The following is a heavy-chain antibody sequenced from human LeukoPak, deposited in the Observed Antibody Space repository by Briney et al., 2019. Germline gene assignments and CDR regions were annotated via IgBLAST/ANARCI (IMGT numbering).Heavy chain of an antibody. CDR3: ARGFVPQPPQPLFDI. CDR1: GGSFSGYY. CDR2: INHSGST. J-gene: IGHJ3*02. Sequence: SETLSLTCAVYGGSFSGYYWSWIRQPPGKGLEWIGEINHSGSTNYNPSLKSRVTISVDTSKNQFSLKLSSVTAADTAVYYCARGFVPQPPQPLFDIWGQGTMVTVSS. D-gene: IGHD3-10*02. V-gene: IGHV4-34*01.